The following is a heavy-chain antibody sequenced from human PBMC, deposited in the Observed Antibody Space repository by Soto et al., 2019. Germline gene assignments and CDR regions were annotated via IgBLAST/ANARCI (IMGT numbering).Heavy chain of an antibody. Sequence: QVQLVQSGAEVKKPGSSVKVSCKASGGTFSSYAISWVRQAPGQGLEWMGGIIPIFGTANYAQKFQGRVTITADKATSTAYMELSSLRSEDTAVYYCARDLRFVGTNYYYYYGMDVWGQGTTGTVSS. J-gene: IGHJ6*01. V-gene: IGHV1-69*06. CDR2: IIPIFGTA. CDR3: ARDLRFVGTNYYYYYGMDV. D-gene: IGHD3-10*01. CDR1: GGTFSSYA.